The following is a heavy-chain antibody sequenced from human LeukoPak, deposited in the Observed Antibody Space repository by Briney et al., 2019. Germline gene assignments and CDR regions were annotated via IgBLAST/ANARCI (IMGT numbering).Heavy chain of an antibody. D-gene: IGHD6-19*01. J-gene: IGHJ4*02. Sequence: ASVKVSCKASGYPFTGYYMHWVRQAPGQGLEWMGWINPNSGGTNYAQKFQGRVTMTRDTSISTAYMELSRLRSDDTAVYYCAKLSSGYSSGWYYFDYWGQGTLVTVSS. CDR2: INPNSGGT. CDR1: GYPFTGYY. CDR3: AKLSSGYSSGWYYFDY. V-gene: IGHV1-2*02.